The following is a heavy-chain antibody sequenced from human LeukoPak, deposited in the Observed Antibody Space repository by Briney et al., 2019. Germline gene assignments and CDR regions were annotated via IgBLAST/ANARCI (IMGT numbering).Heavy chain of an antibody. CDR3: ARDENIVATIELGRFDY. CDR2: ISAYNGNT. CDR1: GYTFTCYG. Sequence: ASVTVSCKASGYTFTCYGISWVRQAPGQGLEWMGWISAYNGNTNYAQKLQGRVTMTTDASTSTAYMELRSLRSDDTAVYYCARDENIVATIELGRFDYWGQGTLVTVSS. D-gene: IGHD5-12*01. J-gene: IGHJ4*02. V-gene: IGHV1-18*01.